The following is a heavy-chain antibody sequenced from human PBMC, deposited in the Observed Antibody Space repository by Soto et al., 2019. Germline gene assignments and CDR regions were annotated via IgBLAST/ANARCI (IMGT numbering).Heavy chain of an antibody. CDR3: ATLGYCSSTSCYDAFDI. CDR2: SIPIFGTA. CDR1: GGTFNSYA. D-gene: IGHD2-2*01. Sequence: SVKVSCKASGGTFNSYAISWVRQAPGQGLEWMGGSIPIFGTANYAQKFQGRVTITEDTSTNTAYMELSSLRSEDTAVYYCATLGYCSSTSCYDAFDIWGQGTLVTVSS. V-gene: IGHV1-69*06. J-gene: IGHJ3*02.